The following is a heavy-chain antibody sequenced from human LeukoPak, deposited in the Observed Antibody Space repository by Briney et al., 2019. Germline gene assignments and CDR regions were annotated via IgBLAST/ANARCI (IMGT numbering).Heavy chain of an antibody. J-gene: IGHJ4*02. Sequence: ASVNVSCKASGYTFTIYYIHWVRQAPGQGLEWMGIINPSGGSTTYAQKFQGRVTMTRDTSTYTVYMELSSLRSEDTAVYYCARSYSYGFFDHWGQGTLVTVSS. V-gene: IGHV1-46*01. CDR3: ARSYSYGFFDH. D-gene: IGHD5-18*01. CDR1: GYTFTIYY. CDR2: INPSGGST.